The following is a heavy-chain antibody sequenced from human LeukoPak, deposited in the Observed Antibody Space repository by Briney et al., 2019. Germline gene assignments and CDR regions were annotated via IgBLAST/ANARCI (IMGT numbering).Heavy chain of an antibody. J-gene: IGHJ4*02. CDR3: ARGLIAATGRYYFDY. CDR2: ISAYNGNT. V-gene: IGHV1-18*01. Sequence: ASVKVSCKASGYTFTSYGISWVRQAPGQGPEWMGWISAYNGNTNYAQKLQGRVTMTRDTSISTAYMELNSLRSDDTAVYYCARGLIAATGRYYFDYWGQGTLVTVSS. D-gene: IGHD6-13*01. CDR1: GYTFTSYG.